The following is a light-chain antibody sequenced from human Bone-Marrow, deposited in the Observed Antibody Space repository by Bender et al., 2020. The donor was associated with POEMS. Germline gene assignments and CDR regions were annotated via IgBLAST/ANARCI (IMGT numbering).Light chain of an antibody. Sequence: QSVVTQPPSLSEAPRQRVTISCSGSSSNIGNHGVNWYQQLPGEAPKLLIYYDDLLTPGVPDRFSPSKSGSSASLDIRELQSEEGSLYYCSAWADSLSGWVFGGGAKLTVL. J-gene: IGLJ3*02. V-gene: IGLV1-36*01. CDR3: SAWADSLSGWV. CDR2: YDD. CDR1: SSNIGNHG.